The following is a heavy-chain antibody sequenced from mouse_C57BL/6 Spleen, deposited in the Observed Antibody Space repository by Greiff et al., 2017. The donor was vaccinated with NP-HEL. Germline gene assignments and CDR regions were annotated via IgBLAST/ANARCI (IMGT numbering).Heavy chain of an antibody. CDR1: GYTFTSYW. D-gene: IGHD1-3*01. CDR2: IDPSDSYT. V-gene: IGHV1-50*01. J-gene: IGHJ2*01. Sequence: QVQLQQPGAELVKPGASVKLSCKASGYTFTSYWMQWVKQRPGQGLEWIGEIDPSDSYTNYNQKFKGKATMTVDPYSSTAYMQLSSLTSEDSAVYYCARSTNVDYFDYWGQGTTLTVSS. CDR3: ARSTNVDYFDY.